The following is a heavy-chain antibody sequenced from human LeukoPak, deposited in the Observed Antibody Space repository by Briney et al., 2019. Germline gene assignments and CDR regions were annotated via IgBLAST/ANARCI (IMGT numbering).Heavy chain of an antibody. CDR1: GYTFTSYG. CDR3: ASQALLWFGELLYFDY. D-gene: IGHD3-10*01. Sequence: ASVKVSCKASGYTFTSYGISWVRQAPGQGLEWMGWISAYNGNTNYAQKLQGRVTMTTDTSTSTAYMELRSLRSDDTAVYYCASQALLWFGELLYFDYWGQGTLVTVSS. CDR2: ISAYNGNT. V-gene: IGHV1-18*01. J-gene: IGHJ4*02.